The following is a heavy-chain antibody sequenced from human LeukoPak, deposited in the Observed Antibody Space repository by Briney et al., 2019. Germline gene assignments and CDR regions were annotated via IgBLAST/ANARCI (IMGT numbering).Heavy chain of an antibody. D-gene: IGHD6-6*01. J-gene: IGHJ4*02. V-gene: IGHV4-59*05. Sequence: SETLSLTCTVSGGSISSYYWSWIRQPPGKGLEWIGSIYYSGSTYYNPSLKSRVTISVDTSKNQFSLKLSSVTAADTAVYYCASEYSSSSCYFDYWGQGTLVTVSS. CDR1: GGSISSYY. CDR3: ASEYSSSSCYFDY. CDR2: IYYSGST.